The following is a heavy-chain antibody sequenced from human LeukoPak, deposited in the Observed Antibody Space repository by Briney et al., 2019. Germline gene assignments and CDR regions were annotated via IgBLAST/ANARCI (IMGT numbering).Heavy chain of an antibody. CDR2: IKEGGTEK. V-gene: IGHV3-7*04. Sequence: WGSLRLSCAASGFTISSSWMSWVRQAPGKGLEWVASIKEGGTEKYYVDSVKGRFTISKDNAKNSLYLQMNSLRAEDTAVYYCERNLWGLFDFWGQRTLVTVSS. D-gene: IGHD7-27*01. J-gene: IGHJ4*02. CDR1: GFTISSSW. CDR3: ERNLWGLFDF.